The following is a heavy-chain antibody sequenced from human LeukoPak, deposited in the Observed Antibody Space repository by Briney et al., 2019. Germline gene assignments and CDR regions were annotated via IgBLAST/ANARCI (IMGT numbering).Heavy chain of an antibody. J-gene: IGHJ4*02. CDR3: ARRVTSSSWYFDY. Sequence: GESLQISCKGSGYNFTIYWIGWVRPLPGKGLEWMGIIYPGDSDTRYSPSFQGQVTISADKSISTAYLQWSSLKASDTAMYYCARRVTSSSWYFDYWGQGTLVTVSS. D-gene: IGHD6-13*01. CDR1: GYNFTIYW. V-gene: IGHV5-51*01. CDR2: IYPGDSDT.